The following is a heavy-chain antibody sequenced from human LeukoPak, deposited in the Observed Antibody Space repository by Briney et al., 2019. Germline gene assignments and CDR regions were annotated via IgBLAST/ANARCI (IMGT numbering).Heavy chain of an antibody. V-gene: IGHV4-59*01. D-gene: IGHD2-2*01. Sequence: SETLSLTCTVSGGSISGYYWSWIRQPPERGLEWIGYIYYSGSTKYNPSLKSRVTVSVDTSKNQFSLKLSSMTAADTAVYYCARFRYRSSDTGCYYDFDHWGQGTLVTVSS. J-gene: IGHJ4*02. CDR1: GGSISGYY. CDR2: IYYSGST. CDR3: ARFRYRSSDTGCYYDFDH.